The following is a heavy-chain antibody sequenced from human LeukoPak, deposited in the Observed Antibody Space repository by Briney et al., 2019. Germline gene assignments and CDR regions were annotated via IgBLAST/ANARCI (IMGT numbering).Heavy chain of an antibody. D-gene: IGHD2-2*01. J-gene: IGHJ6*02. CDR3: AREELVPAATWPPYYYYGMDV. CDR2: ISYDGRNK. Sequence: GRSLRLSCAASGFTFSSYAMHWVRQAPGKGLEWVAVISYDGRNKYYADSVKGRFTISRDNSKNTLYLQMNSLRAEDTAVYYCAREELVPAATWPPYYYYGMDVWGQGTTVTVSS. V-gene: IGHV3-30-3*01. CDR1: GFTFSSYA.